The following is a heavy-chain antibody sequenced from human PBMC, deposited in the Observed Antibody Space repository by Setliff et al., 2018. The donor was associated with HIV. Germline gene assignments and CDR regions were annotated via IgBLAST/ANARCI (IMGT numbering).Heavy chain of an antibody. D-gene: IGHD1-26*01. V-gene: IGHV1-8*02. CDR1: GYTFTNYD. CDR2: MNPNSGNT. J-gene: IGHJ3*02. Sequence: ASVKVSCKASGYTFTNYDIDWVRQATGQGLEWMGRMNPNSGNTEYAQQFQGRVTMTRNTSISTAYMELSSLRSEDTAVYYCARRVGATVDAFDIWGQGTMVTVSS. CDR3: ARRVGATVDAFDI.